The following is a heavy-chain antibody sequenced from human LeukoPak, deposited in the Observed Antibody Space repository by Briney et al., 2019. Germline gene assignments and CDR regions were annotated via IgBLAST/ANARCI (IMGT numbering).Heavy chain of an antibody. Sequence: GRSLTLSCSASGFNFRMHAMHWVRQAPGKGLEWVAMIWRGGNYKFYVDSVKGRSTIFRDDSRNMLYLQMDSLTAEDTAVYYCVIDPPDSGWAFWSGGQGALVTVSS. D-gene: IGHD6-19*01. CDR3: VIDPPDSGWAFWS. CDR1: GFNFRMHA. CDR2: IWRGGNYK. J-gene: IGHJ4*02. V-gene: IGHV3-33*01.